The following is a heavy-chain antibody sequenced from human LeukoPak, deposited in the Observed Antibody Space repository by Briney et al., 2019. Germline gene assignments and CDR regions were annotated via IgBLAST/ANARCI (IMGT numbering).Heavy chain of an antibody. Sequence: ASVKVSCKASGYTFSDYYIHWVQQAPGQGLEWMGWIHPNTGDTHYPQKFQGRVTMTRVTALSTAYIEVRRLRFDDTAVYFCAREDVDPFFDYWGQGTVVTVSS. V-gene: IGHV1-2*02. CDR1: GYTFSDYY. D-gene: IGHD2-21*01. J-gene: IGHJ4*02. CDR2: IHPNTGDT. CDR3: AREDVDPFFDY.